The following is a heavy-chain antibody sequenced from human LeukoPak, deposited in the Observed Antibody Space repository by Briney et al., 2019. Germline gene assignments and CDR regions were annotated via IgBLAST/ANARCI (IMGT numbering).Heavy chain of an antibody. CDR3: ARVNAGGGFDP. Sequence: SETLSLTCAVYGGSFSGYYWSWIRQPPGKGLEWIGEINHSGNTNYNSSLKSRITISVDTSKNQFSLKLSPVTAADTAVYSCARVNAGGGFDPWGQGTLVTVSS. D-gene: IGHD1-26*01. J-gene: IGHJ5*02. CDR2: INHSGNT. CDR1: GGSFSGYY. V-gene: IGHV4-34*01.